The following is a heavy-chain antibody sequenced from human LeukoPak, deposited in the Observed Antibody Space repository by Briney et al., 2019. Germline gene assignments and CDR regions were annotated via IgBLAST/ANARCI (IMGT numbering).Heavy chain of an antibody. CDR2: MSGTTGSA. CDR3: AKTGRDIVVVPAAVAGYYYYMDV. CDR1: GFIFTTSA. Sequence: PGGSLRLSCSASGFIFTTSAMSWVRQVQGKGLEWASGMSGTTGSAYYADSVKGRFTISRDNSKNTLYLQMNSLRAEDTAVYYCAKTGRDIVVVPAAVAGYYYYMDVWGKGTTVTVSS. V-gene: IGHV3-23*01. J-gene: IGHJ6*03. D-gene: IGHD2-2*01.